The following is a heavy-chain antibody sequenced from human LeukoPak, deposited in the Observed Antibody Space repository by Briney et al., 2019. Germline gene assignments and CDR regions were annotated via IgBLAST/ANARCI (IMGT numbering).Heavy chain of an antibody. CDR1: GFTFSSHA. Sequence: GGSLRLSCAASGFTFSSHAMHWVRQAPGKGLEWVAVISYDGSNKYYADSVKGRFTISRDNSKNTLYLQMNSLRAEDTAVYYCARASGIDAFDIWGQGTMVTVSS. J-gene: IGHJ3*02. V-gene: IGHV3-30-3*01. D-gene: IGHD1-26*01. CDR2: ISYDGSNK. CDR3: ARASGIDAFDI.